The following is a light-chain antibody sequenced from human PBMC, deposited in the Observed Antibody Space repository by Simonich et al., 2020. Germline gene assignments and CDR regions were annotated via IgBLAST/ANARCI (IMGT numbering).Light chain of an antibody. J-gene: IGKJ2*01. V-gene: IGKV4-1*01. CDR3: QQYYSTPYT. CDR1: QRVLYSSNNKND. CDR2: WAS. Sequence: DIVMTQSPDSLAVSLGARATINCKSSQRVLYSSNNKNDLAWYQQKPGQPPKLLIYWASTRESGVPDRFSGSGSGTDFTLTISSLQAEDVAVYYCQQYYSTPYTFGQGTKLEIK.